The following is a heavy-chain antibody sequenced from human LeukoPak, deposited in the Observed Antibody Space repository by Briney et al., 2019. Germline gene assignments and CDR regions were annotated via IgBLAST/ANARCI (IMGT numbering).Heavy chain of an antibody. J-gene: IGHJ4*02. CDR3: AKDLVNYYYSSGYLPALDFDY. CDR1: GFTFSSYG. Sequence: GGSLRLSCAASGFTFSSYGMHWVRQAPGKGLEWVAVIWYDGSNKYYADSVKGRFTISRDNSKNTLYLQMNSLRAEDTAVYYCAKDLVNYYYSSGYLPALDFDYWGQGTLVTVSS. CDR2: IWYDGSNK. D-gene: IGHD3-22*01. V-gene: IGHV3-33*06.